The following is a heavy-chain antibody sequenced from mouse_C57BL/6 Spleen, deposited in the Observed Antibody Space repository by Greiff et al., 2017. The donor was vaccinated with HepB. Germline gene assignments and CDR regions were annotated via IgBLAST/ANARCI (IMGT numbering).Heavy chain of an antibody. CDR2: IYPGDGDT. CDR3: ARPYYSNYGYFDV. Sequence: QVQLKESGPELVKPGASVKISCKASGYAFSSSWMNWVKQRPGKGLEWIGRIYPGDGDTNYNGKFKGKATLTADKSSSTAYMQLSSLTSEDSAVYFCARPYYSNYGYFDVWGTGTTVTVSS. J-gene: IGHJ1*03. D-gene: IGHD2-5*01. V-gene: IGHV1-82*01. CDR1: GYAFSSSW.